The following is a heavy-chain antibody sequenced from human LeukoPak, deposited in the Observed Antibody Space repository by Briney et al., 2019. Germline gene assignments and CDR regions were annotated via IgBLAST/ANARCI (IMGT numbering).Heavy chain of an antibody. CDR3: AIGDCSSTSCRFRYYYYYTDV. D-gene: IGHD2-2*01. J-gene: IGHJ6*03. Sequence: KASETLSLTCAVYGGSFSGYYWSWIRQPPGKGLEWIGEINHSGSTNYNPSLKSRVTISVDTSKNQFSLKLSSVTAADTAVYYCAIGDCSSTSCRFRYYYYYTDVWGKGTTVTVSS. CDR1: GGSFSGYY. CDR2: INHSGST. V-gene: IGHV4-34*01.